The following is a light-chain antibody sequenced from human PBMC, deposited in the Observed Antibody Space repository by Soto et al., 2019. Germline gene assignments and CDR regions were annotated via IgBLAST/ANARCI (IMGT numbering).Light chain of an antibody. J-gene: IGKJ3*01. V-gene: IGKV3-20*01. CDR1: QSVSSSY. CDR3: QQYGSSTFS. CDR2: GAS. Sequence: EIVLTQSPGTLSLSPGERATLSCRASQSVSSSYLAWYQQKPGQAPRLLIYGASSRPTGIPDRFSGSGSGTAFTLTISTLQPEDVEVNNCQQYGSSTFSFGPGTKVDIK.